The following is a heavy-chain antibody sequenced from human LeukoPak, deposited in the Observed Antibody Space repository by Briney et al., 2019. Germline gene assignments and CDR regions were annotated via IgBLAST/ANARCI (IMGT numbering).Heavy chain of an antibody. CDR3: ARRAIRGYSYGSALGY. CDR2: INHSGST. CDR1: GGSFSGYY. Sequence: SETLSLTCAVYGGSFSGYYWSWVRQPPGKGLEWIGEINHSGSTNYNPSLKSRVTISVDTSKNQFSLKLSSVTAADTAVYYCARRAIRGYSYGSALGYWGQGILVTVSS. J-gene: IGHJ4*02. D-gene: IGHD5-18*01. V-gene: IGHV4-34*01.